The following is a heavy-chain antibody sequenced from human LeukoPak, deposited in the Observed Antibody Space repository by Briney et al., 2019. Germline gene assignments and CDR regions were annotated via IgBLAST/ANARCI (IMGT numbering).Heavy chain of an antibody. CDR2: IIPILGIA. V-gene: IGHV1-69*04. CDR1: GGTFSSYA. Sequence: SVKVSCKASGGTFSSYAISWVRQAPGQGLEWMGRIIPILGIANYAQKFQGRVTITADKSTSTAYMELSSLRSEDTAVYYCARGGTRYCSGGSCSNWFDPWGRGTLVTVSS. D-gene: IGHD2-15*01. CDR3: ARGGTRYCSGGSCSNWFDP. J-gene: IGHJ5*02.